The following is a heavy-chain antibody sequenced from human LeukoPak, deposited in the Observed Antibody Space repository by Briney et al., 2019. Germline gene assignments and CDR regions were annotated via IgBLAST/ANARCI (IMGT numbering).Heavy chain of an antibody. D-gene: IGHD3-10*01. CDR2: VFYTRSS. J-gene: IGHJ5*02. CDR3: ARAGTWQIDP. V-gene: IGHV4-59*01. Sequence: PSETLSLTCTVSGGSINSYYWSWIRQPPGKGLEWIGHVFYTRSSIYNPSLKSRVTISLDRSNNHFSLRLTSVSAADTAVYYCARAGTWQIDPWGQGTLVTVSS. CDR1: GGSINSYY.